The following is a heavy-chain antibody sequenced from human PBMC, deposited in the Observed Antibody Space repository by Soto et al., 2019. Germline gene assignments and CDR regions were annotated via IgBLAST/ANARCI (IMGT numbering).Heavy chain of an antibody. CDR3: ARADYSNRYNWFDP. V-gene: IGHV3-7*01. CDR2: IKQDGSEK. CDR1: GFTFSSYW. Sequence: GGSLRLSCAASGFTFSSYWMSWVRQAPGKGLEWVANIKQDGSEKYYVDSVKGRFTISRDNAKNSLYLQMNSLRAEDTAVYYCARADYSNRYNWFDPWGQGTLVTVSS. J-gene: IGHJ5*02. D-gene: IGHD4-4*01.